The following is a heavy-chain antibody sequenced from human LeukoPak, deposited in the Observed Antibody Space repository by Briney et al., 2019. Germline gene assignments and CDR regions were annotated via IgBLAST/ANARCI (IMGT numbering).Heavy chain of an antibody. V-gene: IGHV4-34*01. CDR3: ARGTLYSGWSYYFDS. Sequence: SETLSLTCAVYGGSFSGYYWSWIRQPPGKGLEWIGEINHSRSTKYNPSLKSRVTISVDTSKSQFSLKLSSVTAADTALYYCARGTLYSGWSYYFDSWGQGTLVTVSS. J-gene: IGHJ4*02. D-gene: IGHD6-19*01. CDR2: INHSRST. CDR1: GGSFSGYY.